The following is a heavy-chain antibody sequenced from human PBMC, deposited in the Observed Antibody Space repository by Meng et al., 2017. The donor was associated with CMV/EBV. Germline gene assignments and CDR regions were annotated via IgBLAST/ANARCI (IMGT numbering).Heavy chain of an antibody. Sequence: GESLKISCAASGFTFSSYWMSWVRQAPGKGLEWVANIKQDGSEKYYVDSVKGRFTISRDNAKNSLYLQMNSLRAEDTAVYYCAREMRATGYYYYGMDAWGQGTTVTVSS. CDR3: AREMRATGYYYYGMDA. CDR1: GFTFSSYW. CDR2: IKQDGSEK. V-gene: IGHV3-7*01. J-gene: IGHJ6*02. D-gene: IGHD5-12*01.